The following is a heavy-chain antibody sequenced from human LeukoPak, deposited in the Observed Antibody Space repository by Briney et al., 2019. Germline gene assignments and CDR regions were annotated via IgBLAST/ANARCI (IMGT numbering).Heavy chain of an antibody. CDR2: ISGSGATT. J-gene: IGHJ4*02. V-gene: IGHV3-23*01. Sequence: PSGTLRLSCAASGFTFNNYAMTWVRQPPGKGLEWVAAISGSGATTYHQDSVKGRIITSRNNTNTTLYLQMNSLRVHDTAIYYCVKDQANWGHSGDYWGQGARVTVSS. CDR3: VKDQANWGHSGDY. CDR1: GFTFNNYA. D-gene: IGHD7-27*01.